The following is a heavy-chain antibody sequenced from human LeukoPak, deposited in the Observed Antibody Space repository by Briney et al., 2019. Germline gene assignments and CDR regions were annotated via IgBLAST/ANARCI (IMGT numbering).Heavy chain of an antibody. Sequence: GGSLRLSCAASGFTFSSYAMSWVRQAPGKGLEWVSVIYSGGSTYYADSVKGRFTISRDNSKNTLYLQMNSLRAEDTAVYYCARSGDYVFDYWGQGTLVTVSS. CDR3: ARSGDYVFDY. D-gene: IGHD4-17*01. CDR2: IYSGGST. V-gene: IGHV3-53*01. J-gene: IGHJ4*02. CDR1: GFTFSSYA.